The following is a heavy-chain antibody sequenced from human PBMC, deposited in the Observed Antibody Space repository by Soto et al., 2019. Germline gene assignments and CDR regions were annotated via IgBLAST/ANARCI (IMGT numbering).Heavy chain of an antibody. CDR3: VSWVSAHFDY. Sequence: PEGSLRLYCAASRDTLNSHGLSWVRQAPGKGLEWVSTIDSSGVNTHYADSVKGRFTISRDNSRNTLHLQMHDLRADDTALYYCVSWVSAHFDYWGQGTVVTVSS. D-gene: IGHD3-16*01. V-gene: IGHV3-23*01. CDR2: IDSSGVNT. J-gene: IGHJ4*02. CDR1: RDTLNSHG.